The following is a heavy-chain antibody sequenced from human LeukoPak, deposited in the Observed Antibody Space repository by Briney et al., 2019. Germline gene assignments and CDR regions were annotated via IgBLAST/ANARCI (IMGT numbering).Heavy chain of an antibody. Sequence: GASVKVSCKASGYTFVNYGVTWVRQAPGQGLEWMVRINAYNGNTDYAHKFQGRVTLTKDTSTNTAYMELRSLRSDDTAVYFCARDRNFGYSYGPYFDYWGQGTLVTVSS. CDR3: ARDRNFGYSYGPYFDY. D-gene: IGHD5-18*01. CDR2: INAYNGNT. V-gene: IGHV1-18*01. J-gene: IGHJ4*02. CDR1: GYTFVNYG.